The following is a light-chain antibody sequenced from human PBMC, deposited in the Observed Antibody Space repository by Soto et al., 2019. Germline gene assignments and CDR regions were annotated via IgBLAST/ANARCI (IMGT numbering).Light chain of an antibody. CDR3: QQYGSSPLT. Sequence: EIVLTQSPGTLSLSPGERDTLSCRASQSVSSSYLAWYQQKPGQAPRLLIYGASSRATGIPDRFSGSGSGTDFTLTISRLEPEDFAVYYCQQYGSSPLTF. CDR1: QSVSSSY. V-gene: IGKV3-20*01. CDR2: GAS. J-gene: IGKJ3*01.